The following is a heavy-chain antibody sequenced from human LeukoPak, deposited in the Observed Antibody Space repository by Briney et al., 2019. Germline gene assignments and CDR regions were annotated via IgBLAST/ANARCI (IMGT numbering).Heavy chain of an antibody. Sequence: GGSLRLSCAASGFTFSSYGMHWVRQAPGKGLEWVAVIWYDGSNKYYADSVKGRFTTSRDNSKNTLYLQMNSLRAEDTAVYYCAKAKRPYYYDSSGPPSPWGQGTLVTVSS. CDR3: AKAKRPYYYDSSGPPSP. V-gene: IGHV3-33*06. D-gene: IGHD3-22*01. CDR2: IWYDGSNK. J-gene: IGHJ5*02. CDR1: GFTFSSYG.